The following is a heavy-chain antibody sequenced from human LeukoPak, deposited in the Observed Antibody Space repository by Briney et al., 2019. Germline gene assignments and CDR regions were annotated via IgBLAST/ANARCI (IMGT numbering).Heavy chain of an antibody. J-gene: IGHJ4*02. Sequence: GGSLRLSCAAPGFTFSTYWMHWVRQAPGKGLVWVSGIRGDGSSTICADSVKGRFTISRDNARNTLYLRVNSLRAEDTAVYYCARDSSGWGFDYWGQGSLVTVSS. CDR1: GFTFSTYW. CDR2: IRGDGSST. D-gene: IGHD6-25*01. V-gene: IGHV3-74*01. CDR3: ARDSSGWGFDY.